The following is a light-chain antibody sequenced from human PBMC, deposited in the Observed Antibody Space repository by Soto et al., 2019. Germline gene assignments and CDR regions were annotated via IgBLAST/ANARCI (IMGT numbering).Light chain of an antibody. CDR2: YVF. CDR3: QQHETYPLT. CDR1: QGISSA. V-gene: IGKV1-13*02. J-gene: IGKJ5*01. Sequence: AIQVTQSPSSLSASVGDTVTITCRASQGISSAFSWYQQKPGKVPGLLIYYVFNLQSGVPSRFSGSGSGTDFTLTISRLQPEDFATYYCQQHETYPLTFGQGTRLEVK.